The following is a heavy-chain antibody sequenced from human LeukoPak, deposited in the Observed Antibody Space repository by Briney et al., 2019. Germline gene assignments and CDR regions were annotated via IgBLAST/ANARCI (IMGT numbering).Heavy chain of an antibody. Sequence: GGSLRLSCAASGFVFSNFGMTWVRQAPGKGLEWVSTTSAGGEDKHYPDSVKGRFTISRDNSKNTRYPQMTTLRAEDTALYYCARDVGFCSGDSCSFFDYWGQGDLVTVSS. V-gene: IGHV3-23*01. CDR2: TSAGGEDK. J-gene: IGHJ4*02. CDR1: GFVFSNFG. CDR3: ARDVGFCSGDSCSFFDY. D-gene: IGHD2-15*01.